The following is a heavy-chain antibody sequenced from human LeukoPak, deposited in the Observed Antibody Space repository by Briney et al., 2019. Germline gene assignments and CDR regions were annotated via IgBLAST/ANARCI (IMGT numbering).Heavy chain of an antibody. V-gene: IGHV3-33*01. J-gene: IGHJ4*02. CDR3: ARDLGRVRGAPYY. D-gene: IGHD3-10*01. CDR2: IWYDGSNK. CDR1: GFTFSSYG. Sequence: GGSLRLSCAASGFTFSSYGMHWVRQAPGKGLEWVAVIWYDGSNKYYADSVKGRFTISRDNSKNTLYLQMNSLRAEDTAVYYCARDLGRVRGAPYYWGQGTLVTVSS.